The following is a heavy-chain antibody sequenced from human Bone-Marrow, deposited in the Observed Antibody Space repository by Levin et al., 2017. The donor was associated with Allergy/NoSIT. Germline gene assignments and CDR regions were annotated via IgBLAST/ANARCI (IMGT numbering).Heavy chain of an antibody. V-gene: IGHV1-8*01. J-gene: IGHJ6*02. CDR1: GYTFTIFD. Sequence: GESLKISCKASGYTFTIFDINWVRQATGQGLEWIGWMNPKTGDTVYAQKFQGRVTMSRSTSIGTAYMELDSLRSEDTAVYYCAKGAIWFGNYGMDVWGQGTTVTVSS. CDR2: MNPKTGDT. CDR3: AKGAIWFGNYGMDV. D-gene: IGHD3-10*01.